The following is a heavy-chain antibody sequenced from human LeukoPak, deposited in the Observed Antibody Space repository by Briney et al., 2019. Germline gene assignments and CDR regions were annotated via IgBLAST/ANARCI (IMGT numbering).Heavy chain of an antibody. J-gene: IGHJ4*02. Sequence: GGSLRLSCAPSGFDFSGFEMNWVRQAPGQGLELLSYISSSGTYTYYADSVKGRFTISRDNAKNFLYLQMYSLRAEDTAVYYCTRGVHVEVVTAPFEYWGRGTLVTVSS. CDR1: GFDFSGFE. V-gene: IGHV3-48*03. CDR3: TRGVHVEVVTAPFEY. CDR2: ISSSGTYT. D-gene: IGHD2-21*02.